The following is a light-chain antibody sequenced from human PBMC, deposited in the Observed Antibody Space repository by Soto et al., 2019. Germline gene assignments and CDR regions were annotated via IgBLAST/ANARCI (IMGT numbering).Light chain of an antibody. Sequence: DIQMTQSPPSLSASLGDSVTITCRASEPITDFLNWYQLKPGKAPRLLIYSASNVQPGVPSRFSGSGYGTDFTLTLIELQHEDSATYYCQQTFSPFVTFGAGTKVEV. J-gene: IGKJ4*01. CDR2: SAS. CDR3: QQTFSPFVT. CDR1: EPITDF. V-gene: IGKV1-39*01.